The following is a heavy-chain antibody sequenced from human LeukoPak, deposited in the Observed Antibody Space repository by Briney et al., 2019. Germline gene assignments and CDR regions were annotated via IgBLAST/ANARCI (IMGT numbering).Heavy chain of an antibody. D-gene: IGHD6-13*01. CDR3: ARDVASSSYYYYYYYYMDV. V-gene: IGHV3-7*01. CDR2: VKQDGSEK. Sequence: GGSLRLSCAASGFTFSSYWMSWVRQAPGKGLEWVANVKQDGSEKYYVDSVKGRFTISRDNAKNSLYLQMNSLRVDDTAVYYCARDVASSSYYYYYYYYMDVWGKGTTVTVSS. J-gene: IGHJ6*03. CDR1: GFTFSSYW.